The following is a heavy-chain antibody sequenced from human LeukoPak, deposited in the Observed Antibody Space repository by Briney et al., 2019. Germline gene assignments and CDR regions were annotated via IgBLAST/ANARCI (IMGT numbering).Heavy chain of an antibody. Sequence: GGSLRLSCAASGFTFSNAWMSWVRQAPGKGLEWVGRIKSKTDGGTTDYAAPVKGRFTVSRDDSKNTLYLQMNSLKTEDTAVYYCTTPYYYDSSGYPPLGYYYYGMDVWGQGTTATVSS. J-gene: IGHJ6*02. D-gene: IGHD3-22*01. CDR3: TTPYYYDSSGYPPLGYYYYGMDV. V-gene: IGHV3-15*01. CDR2: IKSKTDGGTT. CDR1: GFTFSNAW.